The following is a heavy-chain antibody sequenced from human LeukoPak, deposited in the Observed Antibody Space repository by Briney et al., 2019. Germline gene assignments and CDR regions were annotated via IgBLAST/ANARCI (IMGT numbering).Heavy chain of an antibody. CDR1: GGSISSYY. J-gene: IGHJ4*02. D-gene: IGHD4-17*01. V-gene: IGHV4-59*01. CDR3: ARDDYGDGKFDY. Sequence: SETLSLTCTVSGGSISSYYWSWIRQPPGKGLEWIGYIYYSGSTNYNPSLKSRVTISVDTSKNQFSLKLSSVTAADTAVYYCARDDYGDGKFDYWGQGTLVTVSS. CDR2: IYYSGST.